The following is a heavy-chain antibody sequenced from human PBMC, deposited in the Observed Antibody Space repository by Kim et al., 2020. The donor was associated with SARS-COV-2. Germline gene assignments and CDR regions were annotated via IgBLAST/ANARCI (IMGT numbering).Heavy chain of an antibody. Sequence: ASVKVSCKASGYTFTSYGISWVRQAPGQGLEWMGWISAYNGNTNYAQKLQGRVTMTTDTSTSTAYMELRSLRSDDTAVYYCARAVSYYYGSGSYPSDYWGQGTLVTVSS. V-gene: IGHV1-18*01. CDR3: ARAVSYYYGSGSYPSDY. J-gene: IGHJ4*02. CDR2: ISAYNGNT. CDR1: GYTFTSYG. D-gene: IGHD3-10*01.